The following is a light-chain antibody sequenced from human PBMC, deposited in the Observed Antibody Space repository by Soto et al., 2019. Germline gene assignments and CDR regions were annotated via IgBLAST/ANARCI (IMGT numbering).Light chain of an antibody. V-gene: IGKV3-15*01. J-gene: IGKJ1*01. CDR1: QSVGSD. CDR3: QQYNNWPPK. CDR2: GAS. Sequence: EIVMTQSPATLSVSPVERATVSCRASQSVGSDLAWYQQKPGQAPRLLIYGASTRATGIPARFSGSGSGTEFTLTISSLQFEDFAVYYCQQYNNWPPKFGQGTKVDIK.